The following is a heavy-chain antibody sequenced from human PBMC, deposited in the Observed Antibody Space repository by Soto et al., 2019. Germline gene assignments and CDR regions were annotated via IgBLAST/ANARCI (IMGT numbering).Heavy chain of an antibody. V-gene: IGHV3-53*01. J-gene: IGHJ4*02. CDR1: GFTVTSHH. D-gene: IGHD2-21*02. Sequence: EVQLVESGGGLTQPGGSLRLSCAVSGFTVTSHHVTWVRQATGKGLEWVSVIYNTGDTYYADSVKGRFAVSRDNSKNTGYLPMNSLSTEDTAVYYCAGNGGNSVWGQGTLVTVSS. CDR3: AGNGGNSV. CDR2: IYNTGDT.